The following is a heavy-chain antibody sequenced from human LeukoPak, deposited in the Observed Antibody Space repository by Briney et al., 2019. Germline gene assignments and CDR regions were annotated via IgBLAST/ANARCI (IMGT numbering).Heavy chain of an antibody. CDR3: AREHPGYCSGGSCRDWYFDL. V-gene: IGHV4-61*01. Sequence: SETLSITCAVSGDSVSSGTYYWSWIRQPPGKGLEWIGYIYYSGSTNYNPSLKSRVTISVDSSKNQFSLKLSSVTAADTAVYYCAREHPGYCSGGSCRDWYFDLWGRGTLVTVSS. CDR2: IYYSGST. CDR1: GDSVSSGTYY. J-gene: IGHJ2*01. D-gene: IGHD2-15*01.